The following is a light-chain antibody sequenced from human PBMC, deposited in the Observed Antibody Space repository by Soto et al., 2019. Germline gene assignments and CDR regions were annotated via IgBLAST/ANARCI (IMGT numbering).Light chain of an antibody. V-gene: IGLV2-14*01. J-gene: IGLJ1*01. CDR2: DVS. CDR3: SSYTSSITLCV. Sequence: QSALTQPASVSGSPGQSITISCTGTSSDVGGYNYVSWYQQHPGKAPKLMIYDVSNRPSGVSNRFSGSKSGSTASLTISGLQAEDEADYYCSSYTSSITLCVFGTGTKLTVL. CDR1: SSDVGGYNY.